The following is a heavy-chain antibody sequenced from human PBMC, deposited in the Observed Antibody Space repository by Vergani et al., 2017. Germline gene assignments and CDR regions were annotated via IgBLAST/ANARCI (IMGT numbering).Heavy chain of an antibody. CDR1: EYSFGNYW. V-gene: IGHV5-51*01. Sequence: VQLVESEGAVVQPGESLKISCKGSEYSFGNYWIGWVRQMPGKGLEWMGIIYPADSDTRYSPSFQGQVTISADKSISTAFLQWDSLKASDTALYYCARHTTYTDSWGQGTLVTVSS. D-gene: IGHD1-1*01. J-gene: IGHJ4*02. CDR3: ARHTTYTDS. CDR2: IYPADSDT.